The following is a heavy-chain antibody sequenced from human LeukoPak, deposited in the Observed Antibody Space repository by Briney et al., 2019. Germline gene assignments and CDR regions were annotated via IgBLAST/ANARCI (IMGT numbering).Heavy chain of an antibody. D-gene: IGHD2-2*01. CDR3: ARVVPAAMIYYYYGMDV. Sequence: ASVKVSCKASGYTFTSYDINWVRQATGQGVEWMGWMNPNSGNTGYAQKLQGRVTMTTDTSTSTAYMELRSLRSDDTAVYYCARVVPAAMIYYYYGMDVWGQGTTVTVSS. V-gene: IGHV1-8*01. CDR1: GYTFTSYD. J-gene: IGHJ6*02. CDR2: MNPNSGNT.